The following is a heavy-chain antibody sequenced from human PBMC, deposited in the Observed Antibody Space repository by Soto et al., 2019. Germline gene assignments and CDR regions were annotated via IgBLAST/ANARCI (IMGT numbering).Heavy chain of an antibody. CDR1: GGSISSGCYY. Sequence: SETLSLTCPVSGGSISSGCYYWSWIRQHPGKGLEWIGYIYYSGSTYYNPSLKSRVTISVDTSKNQFSLKLSSVTAADTAVYYCAKTGYSSGWYRPGGFDYWGQGTLVTVSS. CDR3: AKTGYSSGWYRPGGFDY. V-gene: IGHV4-31*03. D-gene: IGHD6-19*01. J-gene: IGHJ4*02. CDR2: IYYSGST.